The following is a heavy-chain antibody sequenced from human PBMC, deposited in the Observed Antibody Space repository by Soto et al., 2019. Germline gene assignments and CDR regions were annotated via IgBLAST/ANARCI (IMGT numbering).Heavy chain of an antibody. V-gene: IGHV4-39*01. D-gene: IGHD6-19*01. CDR2: IYYSGST. J-gene: IGHJ6*02. CDR1: GGSISSSSYY. Sequence: SETLSLTCTVSGGSISSSSYYWGWIRQPPGKGLEWIGSIYYSGSTYYNPSLKSRVTISVDTSKNQFSLKLSSVTAAETAVYYCARLSAVAATGYYYYGMDVWGQGTTVTVSS. CDR3: ARLSAVAATGYYYYGMDV.